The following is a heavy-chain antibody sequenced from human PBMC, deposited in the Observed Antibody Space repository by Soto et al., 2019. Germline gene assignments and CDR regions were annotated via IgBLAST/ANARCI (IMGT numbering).Heavy chain of an antibody. CDR1: GFMFEDFA. CDR2: INWNGVNK. J-gene: IGHJ1*01. V-gene: IGHV3-9*01. CDR3: AKDVDRLGELWGYFQS. D-gene: IGHD3-16*01. Sequence: GGSLRLSCTVSGFMFEDFAMHWVRQAPGQGLEWVSGINWNGVNKGYAESVLGRFTISRDNAKKSLYLDMNYLRPEDTALYFCAKDVDRLGELWGYFQSWGQGTMVTVSS.